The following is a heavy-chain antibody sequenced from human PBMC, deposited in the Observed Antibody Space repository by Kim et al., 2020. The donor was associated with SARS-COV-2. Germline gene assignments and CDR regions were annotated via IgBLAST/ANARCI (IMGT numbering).Heavy chain of an antibody. Sequence: SETLSLTCAVYGGSFSGYYWSWIRQPPGKGLEWIGEINHSGSTNYNPSLKSRVTISVDTSKNQFSLKLSSVTAADTAVYYCARGTRLRYMSAEYFQHWGQGTLVTVSS. D-gene: IGHD1-20*01. CDR1: GGSFSGYY. CDR2: INHSGST. V-gene: IGHV4-34*01. CDR3: ARGTRLRYMSAEYFQH. J-gene: IGHJ1*01.